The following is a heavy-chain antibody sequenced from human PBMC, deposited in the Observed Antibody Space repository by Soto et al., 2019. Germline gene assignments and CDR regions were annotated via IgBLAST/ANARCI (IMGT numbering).Heavy chain of an antibody. CDR2: IYYSGST. CDR3: ASYSAWNYFDY. CDR1: GGSISSSSYY. D-gene: IGHD1-1*01. V-gene: IGHV4-39*01. J-gene: IGHJ4*02. Sequence: SETLSLTCTVSGGSISSSSYYWGWIRQPPGKGLEWIGSIYYSGSTYYNPSLKSRVTISVDTSKNQFSLKLSSVTAADTAVYYCASYSAWNYFDYWGQGTLVTVSS.